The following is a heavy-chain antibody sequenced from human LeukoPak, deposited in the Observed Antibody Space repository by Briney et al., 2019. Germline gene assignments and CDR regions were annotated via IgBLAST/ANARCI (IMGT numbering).Heavy chain of an antibody. CDR2: ISWNSGSI. CDR1: GFTFSNYA. V-gene: IGHV3-9*01. Sequence: PGGSLRLSCAASGFTFSNYAIKWVRQAPGKGLEWVSGISWNSGSIGYADSVKGRFTNSRDNAKNSLYLQMNSLRAEDTALYYCAKVASSGLVYYFDYWGQGTLVTVSS. D-gene: IGHD3-22*01. J-gene: IGHJ4*02. CDR3: AKVASSGLVYYFDY.